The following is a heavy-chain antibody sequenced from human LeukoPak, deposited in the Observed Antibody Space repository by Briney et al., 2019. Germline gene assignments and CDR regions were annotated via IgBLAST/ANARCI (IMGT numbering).Heavy chain of an antibody. Sequence: PGGSLRLSCAASGFTFSSYEMNWVRQAAGKVLEWVSYTSSSSRPIYYADSVKGRFTISRDNAKNSLYLQMNSLRDEDTAVYYCARDWYVSSLSGDYWGQGALVTVSS. J-gene: IGHJ4*02. CDR3: ARDWYVSSLSGDY. CDR2: TSSSSRPI. D-gene: IGHD6-13*01. V-gene: IGHV3-48*03. CDR1: GFTFSSYE.